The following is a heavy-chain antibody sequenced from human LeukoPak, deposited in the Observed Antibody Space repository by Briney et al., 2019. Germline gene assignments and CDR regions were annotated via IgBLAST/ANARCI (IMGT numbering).Heavy chain of an antibody. CDR3: AATLRVLWFGESGS. V-gene: IGHV3-73*01. CDR1: GFTFSGSA. Sequence: GGSLRLSCAASGFTFSGSAMHWVRQASGKGLEWVGRIRSKANSYATAYAASVKGRFTISRDDSKNTAYLQMNSLKTEDTAVYYCAATLRVLWFGESGSWGQGTLVTVSS. D-gene: IGHD3-10*01. CDR2: IRSKANSYAT. J-gene: IGHJ4*02.